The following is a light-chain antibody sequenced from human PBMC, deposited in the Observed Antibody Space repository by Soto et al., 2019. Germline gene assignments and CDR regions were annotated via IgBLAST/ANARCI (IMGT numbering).Light chain of an antibody. V-gene: IGLV2-14*01. CDR2: EVS. Sequence: QSVLTQPASVSGSPGQSITISCTGTSSDVGGYNYVSWYQQHPGKAPKLMIYEVSNRPSGASNRFSGSKSGNTASLTISGLQAEEEADYYCSSYTSSSTLVFGGGTKVTVL. J-gene: IGLJ3*02. CDR3: SSYTSSSTLV. CDR1: SSDVGGYNY.